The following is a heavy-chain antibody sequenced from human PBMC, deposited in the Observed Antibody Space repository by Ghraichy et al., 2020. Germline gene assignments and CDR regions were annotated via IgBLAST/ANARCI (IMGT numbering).Heavy chain of an antibody. CDR3: VRESITINTGIVPFDP. J-gene: IGHJ5*02. CDR1: GGSLENYY. V-gene: IGHV4-4*07. Sequence: SETRSLTCTVSGGSLENYYWTWIRQPAGKGLEWLGHIYSRGTNYNPSFESRVAMSLDTSRNQFSLRLTSVTAADTAIYFCVRESITINTGIVPFDPWGQGALVTVSS. D-gene: IGHD3-10*01. CDR2: IYSRGT.